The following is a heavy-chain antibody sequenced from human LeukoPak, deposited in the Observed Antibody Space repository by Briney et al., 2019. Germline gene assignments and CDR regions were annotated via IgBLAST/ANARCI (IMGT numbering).Heavy chain of an antibody. D-gene: IGHD3-22*01. CDR1: GGSFSGYY. Sequence: SETLSLTCAVYGGSFSGYYWSWIRQPPGKGLEWIGEINHSGSTNYNPSLKSRVTISVDTSKTQFSLKLDSMTAADTAVYYCARGAQTYYDKAPVDYWGQGTLVTVSS. J-gene: IGHJ4*02. CDR3: ARGAQTYYDKAPVDY. V-gene: IGHV4-34*01. CDR2: INHSGST.